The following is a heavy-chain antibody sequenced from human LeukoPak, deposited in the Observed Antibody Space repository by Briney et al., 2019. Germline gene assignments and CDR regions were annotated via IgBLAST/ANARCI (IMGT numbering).Heavy chain of an antibody. CDR3: ASNLGYCSSTSCLRAFDI. CDR1: GFTFSSYG. Sequence: GGSLRLSCAASGFTFSSYGMHWVRQAPGKGLEWVAVISYDGSNKYYADSVKGRFTISRDNSKNTLYLQMNSLRAEDTAVYYCASNLGYCSSTSCLRAFDIWGQGTMVTVSS. V-gene: IGHV3-30*03. CDR2: ISYDGSNK. J-gene: IGHJ3*02. D-gene: IGHD2-2*01.